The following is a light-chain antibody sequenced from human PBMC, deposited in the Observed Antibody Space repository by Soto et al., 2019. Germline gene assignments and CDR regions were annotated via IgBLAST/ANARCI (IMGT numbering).Light chain of an antibody. CDR1: QSVTTN. CDR3: QQYDRWPVT. CDR2: DAS. Sequence: EVVMTQSPATLSVSPGERVTFSSRASQSVTTNLAWYQHKPGQSPRLLISDASTGASGIPPRFSGSGSGTEFPLTIDRVQSADFAVYYCQQYDRWPVTFGGGTKVEIK. V-gene: IGKV3-15*01. J-gene: IGKJ4*01.